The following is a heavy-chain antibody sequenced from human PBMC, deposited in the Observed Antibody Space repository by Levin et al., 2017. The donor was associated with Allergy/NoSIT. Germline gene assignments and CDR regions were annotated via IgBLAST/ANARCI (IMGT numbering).Heavy chain of an antibody. CDR2: ISGSGGST. CDR1: GFTFSSYA. V-gene: IGHV3-23*01. D-gene: IGHD1-26*01. Sequence: GGSLRLSCAASGFTFSSYAMSWVRQAPGKGLEWVSAISGSGGSTYYADSVKGRFTISRDNSKNTLYLQMNSLRAEDTAVYYCAKDFGDGWELLSGYFDYWGQGTLVTVSS. CDR3: AKDFGDGWELLSGYFDY. J-gene: IGHJ4*02.